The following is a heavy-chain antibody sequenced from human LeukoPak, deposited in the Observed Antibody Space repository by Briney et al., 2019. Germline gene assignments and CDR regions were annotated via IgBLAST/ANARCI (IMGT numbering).Heavy chain of an antibody. CDR3: ARDGGAVGVGATGNDAFDI. V-gene: IGHV3-23*01. CDR2: ISGSGGST. D-gene: IGHD1-26*01. J-gene: IGHJ3*02. CDR1: GFTFSSYS. Sequence: GGSLRLSCAASGFTFSSYSMSWVRQAPGKGLEWVSAISGSGGSTYYADSVKGRFTISRDNSKNTLYLQMNSLRAEDTAVYYCARDGGAVGVGATGNDAFDIWGQGTMVTVSS.